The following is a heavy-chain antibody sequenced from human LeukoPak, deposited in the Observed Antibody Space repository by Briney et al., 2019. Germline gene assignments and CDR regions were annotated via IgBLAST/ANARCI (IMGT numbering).Heavy chain of an antibody. J-gene: IGHJ4*02. V-gene: IGHV4-59*01. D-gene: IGHD5-18*01. CDR1: GGSISSYY. CDR3: ARGRGYSYVDY. Sequence: SETLSLTCTVSGGSISSYYWSWIRQPPGKGLEWIGYIYYSGSTNYNPSLKSRVTISVETSKNQFSLKLSSVTAADTAVYYCARGRGYSYVDYWGQGTLVTVSS. CDR2: IYYSGST.